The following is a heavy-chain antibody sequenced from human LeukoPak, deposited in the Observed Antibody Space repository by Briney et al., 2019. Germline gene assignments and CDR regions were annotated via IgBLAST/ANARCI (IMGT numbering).Heavy chain of an antibody. J-gene: IGHJ4*02. Sequence: PSETLSLTCTVSGGSISSSDYYWSWIRQPPGKGLEWIGYIYYSGSTYYNPSLKSRVTISVDTSKNQFSLKLSSVTAADTAVYFCARDLKAEPYFDYWGQGTLVTVSS. D-gene: IGHD1-14*01. CDR2: IYYSGST. CDR1: GGSISSSDYY. CDR3: ARDLKAEPYFDY. V-gene: IGHV4-30-4*01.